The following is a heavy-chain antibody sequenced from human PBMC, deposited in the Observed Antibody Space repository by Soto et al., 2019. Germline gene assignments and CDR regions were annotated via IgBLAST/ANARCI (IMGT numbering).Heavy chain of an antibody. J-gene: IGHJ4*02. CDR2: ISYDGSNK. CDR1: GFTFSSYG. D-gene: IGHD5-12*01. Sequence: GGSLRLSCAASGFTFSSYGMHWVRQAPGKGLEWVAVISYDGSNKYYADSVKGRFTISRNNSKNTLYLQMNSLRAEDTAVYYCAKDGEGYSGYDYLIHGPVFDYWGQGTLVTVSS. V-gene: IGHV3-30*18. CDR3: AKDGEGYSGYDYLIHGPVFDY.